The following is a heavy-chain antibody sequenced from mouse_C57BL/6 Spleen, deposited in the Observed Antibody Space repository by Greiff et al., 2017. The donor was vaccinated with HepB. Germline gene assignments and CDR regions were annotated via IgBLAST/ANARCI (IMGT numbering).Heavy chain of an antibody. Sequence: EVMLVESGGGLVKPGGSLKLSCAASGFTFSSYAMSWVRQTPEKRLEWVATISDGGSYTYYPDNVKGRFPIPRDNAKNNLYLQMSHLKSEDTAMYYCASLMDYWGQGTSVTVSS. CDR2: ISDGGSYT. CDR3: ASLMDY. CDR1: GFTFSSYA. V-gene: IGHV5-4*03. J-gene: IGHJ4*01.